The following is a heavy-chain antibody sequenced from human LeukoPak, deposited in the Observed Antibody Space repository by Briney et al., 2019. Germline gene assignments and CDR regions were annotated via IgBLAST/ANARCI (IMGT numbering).Heavy chain of an antibody. CDR3: AREFMVRGVMGVNY. Sequence: GGSLRLSCAASGFTFSSYGMHWVRQAPGKGLEWVAVIWYDGSNKYYADSVKGRFTISRDNSKNTLYLQMNSLRAEDTAVYYCAREFMVRGVMGVNYWGQGTLVTVSS. CDR1: GFTFSSYG. J-gene: IGHJ4*02. CDR2: IWYDGSNK. V-gene: IGHV3-33*01. D-gene: IGHD3-10*01.